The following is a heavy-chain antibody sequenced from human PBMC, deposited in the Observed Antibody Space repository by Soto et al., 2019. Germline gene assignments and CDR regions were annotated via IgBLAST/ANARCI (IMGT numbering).Heavy chain of an antibody. CDR2: IYYSGST. V-gene: IGHV4-59*12. CDR1: GGSISSYY. CDR3: ARDRGGYSYGYLY. D-gene: IGHD5-18*01. Sequence: SETLSLTCTVSGGSISSYYWSWIRQPPGKGLEWIGYIYYSGSTNYNPSLKSRVTISVDKSKNQFSLKLSSVTAADTAVYYCARDRGGYSYGYLYWGQGTLVTVSS. J-gene: IGHJ4*02.